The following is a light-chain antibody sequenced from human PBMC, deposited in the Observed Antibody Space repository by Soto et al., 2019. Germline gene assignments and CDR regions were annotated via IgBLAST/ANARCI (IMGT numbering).Light chain of an antibody. CDR1: QSISSW. CDR3: QQYNSYPT. V-gene: IGKV1-5*03. J-gene: IGKJ5*01. CDR2: KAS. Sequence: DIQMTQSPSTLSASVVDRVTITCRASQSISSWLAWYQQKPGKAPKLLIYKASSLESGVPSRFSGRGSGTEFTLTISSLQPDDFATYYCQQYNSYPTFGQGTRLEIK.